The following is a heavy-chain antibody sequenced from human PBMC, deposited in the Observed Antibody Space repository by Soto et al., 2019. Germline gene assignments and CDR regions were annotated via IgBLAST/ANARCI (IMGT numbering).Heavy chain of an antibody. V-gene: IGHV3-7*01. CDR3: ARDQDDSSDAFDI. J-gene: IGHJ3*02. CDR1: GITFSNYW. Sequence: EVHLVESGGGLVQPGGSLRLSCAASGITFSNYWMTWVRQAPGKGLEWVANIKQDGSEKYYVDSVKGRFTISRDNAKNSLYLQMNSLRAEDTAVYYCARDQDDSSDAFDIWGQGTMVTXXS. CDR2: IKQDGSEK. D-gene: IGHD3-3*01.